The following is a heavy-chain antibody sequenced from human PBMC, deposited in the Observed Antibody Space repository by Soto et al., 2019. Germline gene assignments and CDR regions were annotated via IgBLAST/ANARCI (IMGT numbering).Heavy chain of an antibody. CDR3: VRQGIGNLHGLVDV. CDR2: VYYTGGT. D-gene: IGHD1-1*01. CDR1: SGPSSSHN. J-gene: IGHJ6*02. Sequence: QVKLQQSGPGLVKPSETLSLTCTVSSGPSSSHNWGWIRQPPGRGLEWIGYVYYTGGTSYNPSLKSRVTISADTSTNHISLTLSSVTAADTAVYYCVRQGIGNLHGLVDVWGQWTTVSVSS. V-gene: IGHV4-59*08.